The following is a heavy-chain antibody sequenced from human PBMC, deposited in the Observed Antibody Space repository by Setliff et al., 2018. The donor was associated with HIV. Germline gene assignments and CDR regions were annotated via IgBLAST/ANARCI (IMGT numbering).Heavy chain of an antibody. CDR2: ITPSDSYT. CDR3: ARGGAVELWFRYFDF. CDR1: GYIFTSHK. D-gene: IGHD3-16*02. J-gene: IGHJ4*02. Sequence: ASVKVSCKASGYIFTSHKIHWVRQAPGQGLEWMGIITPSDSYTVYAQKFQGRVTITADESTSTAYMGLSSLKSEDTAVYYCARGGAVELWFRYFDFWGQGTLVTVSS. V-gene: IGHV1-46*01.